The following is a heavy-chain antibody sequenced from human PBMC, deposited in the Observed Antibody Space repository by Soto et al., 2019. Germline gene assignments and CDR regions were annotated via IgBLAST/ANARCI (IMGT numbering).Heavy chain of an antibody. Sequence: SETLSPTSAISGDTVSSNSAAWNWIRQSPSRGLEWLGRSYYRSKCYNDYAVTVKSRITINPDTSKTQFSLQLNSVTPEDTAVYYCARDRASRSWYSEYYYGMDVWGQGTTVTVSS. CDR2: SYYRSKCYN. D-gene: IGHD6-13*01. J-gene: IGHJ6*02. V-gene: IGHV6-1*01. CDR1: GDTVSSNSAA. CDR3: ARDRASRSWYSEYYYGMDV.